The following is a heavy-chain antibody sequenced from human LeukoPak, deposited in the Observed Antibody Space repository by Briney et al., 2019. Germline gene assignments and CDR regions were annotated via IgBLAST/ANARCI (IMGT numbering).Heavy chain of an antibody. CDR3: AREVRTTVTN. CDR2: ISYDGSNK. D-gene: IGHD4-17*01. J-gene: IGHJ4*02. Sequence: GGSLRLSCAASGFTFSSYAMHWVRQAPGKGLEWVAVISYDGSNKYYADSVKGRFTISRDNSKNTLYLQMNSLRTEDTAVYYCAREVRTTVTNWGQGTLVTVSS. CDR1: GFTFSSYA. V-gene: IGHV3-30-3*01.